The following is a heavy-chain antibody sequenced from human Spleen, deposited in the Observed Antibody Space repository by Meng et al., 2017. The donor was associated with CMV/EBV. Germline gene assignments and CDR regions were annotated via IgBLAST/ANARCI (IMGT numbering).Heavy chain of an antibody. D-gene: IGHD6-13*01. Sequence: ALDYTLTSNGTGGCGQAPGQGLGWRGWTSAYNGNTNYAQTLQGRVTMTTDTSTSTAYRELRSLRSDDTAVYYCARSWYSSSTHWFDPWGQGTLVTVSS. CDR2: TSAYNGNT. CDR3: ARSWYSSSTHWFDP. V-gene: IGHV1-18*01. CDR1: DYTLTSNG. J-gene: IGHJ5*02.